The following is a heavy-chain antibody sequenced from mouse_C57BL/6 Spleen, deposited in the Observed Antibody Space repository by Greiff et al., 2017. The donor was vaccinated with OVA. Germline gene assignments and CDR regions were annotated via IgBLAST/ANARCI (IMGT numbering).Heavy chain of an antibody. Sequence: QVQLQQSGAELVRPGASVTLSCKASGYTFTDYEMHWVKQTPVHGLEWIGAIDPETGGTAYNQKFKGKAILTADKSSSTAYMELRSLTSEDSAVYYCTRREDYGLDYWGQGTTLTVSS. CDR1: GYTFTDYE. CDR3: TRREDYGLDY. V-gene: IGHV1-15*01. J-gene: IGHJ2*01. CDR2: IDPETGGT. D-gene: IGHD2-4*01.